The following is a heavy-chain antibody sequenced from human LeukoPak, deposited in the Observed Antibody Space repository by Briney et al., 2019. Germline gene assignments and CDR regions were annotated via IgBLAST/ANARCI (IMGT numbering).Heavy chain of an antibody. CDR2: TYSRSRWYN. J-gene: IGHJ1*01. Sequence: SQTLSRTCAISGDSVSSKNSAWHWIRQSPSRGLEWLGRTYSRSRWYNDYAVSVKSRIIINPDTSKNQFSLHLSSVTPEDTAVYYCARGLGGDYAGEYFQHWGQGTLVIVSS. V-gene: IGHV6-1*01. CDR3: ARGLGGDYAGEYFQH. CDR1: GDSVSSKNSA. D-gene: IGHD4-17*01.